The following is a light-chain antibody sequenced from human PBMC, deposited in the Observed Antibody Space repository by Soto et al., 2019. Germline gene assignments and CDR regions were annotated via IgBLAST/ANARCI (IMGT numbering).Light chain of an antibody. Sequence: QSVLTQPPSVSGAPGQRVTISCTGSSSNIGAGYDVHWYQQRPGTAPKLLIFGNINRPSGVPDRFSGSKSGTSASLAITGLQAEDEGDYYCASWDDRLGAVIFGGGTQLTVL. J-gene: IGLJ2*01. CDR2: GNI. V-gene: IGLV1-40*01. CDR3: ASWDDRLGAVI. CDR1: SSNIGAGYD.